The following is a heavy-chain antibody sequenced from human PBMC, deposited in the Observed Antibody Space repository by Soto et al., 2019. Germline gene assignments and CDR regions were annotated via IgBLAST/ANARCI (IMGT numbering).Heavy chain of an antibody. CDR2: IFPGDSDT. CDR1: GYTFTDYW. D-gene: IGHD3-16*01. J-gene: IGHJ4*02. V-gene: IGHV5-51*01. Sequence: GESLKISCKAIGYTFTDYWIGWVRQTPGKGLEWMGIIFPGDSDTRYNPSFEGQVTVSADESISTAYLQWNTLKASDTAMYYCVRPNFGALTHFDFWGQGTLVTVSS. CDR3: VRPNFGALTHFDF.